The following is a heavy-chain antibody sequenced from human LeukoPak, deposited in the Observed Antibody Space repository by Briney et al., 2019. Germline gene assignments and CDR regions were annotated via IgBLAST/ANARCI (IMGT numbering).Heavy chain of an antibody. CDR1: GGSISPYY. CDR3: ATDRDTVNYYYFGMDV. V-gene: IGHV4-59*01. Sequence: PSETLSLTCTVSGGSISPYYWTWIRQPPGKGLEWVGYIYYSGSTNYNPSLKSRVTISVDTSKNQFSLKLSSVTAADTAVYYCATDRDTVNYYYFGMDVWGQGTTVTVSS. J-gene: IGHJ6*02. CDR2: IYYSGST. D-gene: IGHD2-15*01.